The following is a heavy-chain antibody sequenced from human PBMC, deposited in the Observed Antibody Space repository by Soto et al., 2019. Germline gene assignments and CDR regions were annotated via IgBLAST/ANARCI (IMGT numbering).Heavy chain of an antibody. Sequence: EVQLLESGGGLVQPGGSLRLSCAASGFTFSSYAMSWVRQAPGKGLEWVSAISGSGGSTYYADSVKGRFTISRDNYKNTLYLQMNSLRAEDTAVYYCAKDFRGIIAVAGTGSYWGQGTLVTVSS. CDR2: ISGSGGST. CDR1: GFTFSSYA. CDR3: AKDFRGIIAVAGTGSY. D-gene: IGHD6-19*01. J-gene: IGHJ4*02. V-gene: IGHV3-23*01.